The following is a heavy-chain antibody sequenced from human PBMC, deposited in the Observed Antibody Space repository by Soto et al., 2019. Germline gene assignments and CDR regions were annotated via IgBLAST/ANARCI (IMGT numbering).Heavy chain of an antibody. V-gene: IGHV1-69*12. CDR2: IIPIFGTA. J-gene: IGHJ6*02. CDR1: GGTFSSYA. CDR3: AREVAGTEGYYYYYGMDV. Sequence: QVQLVQSGAGVKKPGSSVKVSCKASGGTFSSYAISWVRQAPGQGLEWMGGIIPIFGTANYAQKFQGRVTITADESTSTAYMELSSLRSEDTAVYYCAREVAGTEGYYYYYGMDVWGQGTTVTVSS. D-gene: IGHD6-19*01.